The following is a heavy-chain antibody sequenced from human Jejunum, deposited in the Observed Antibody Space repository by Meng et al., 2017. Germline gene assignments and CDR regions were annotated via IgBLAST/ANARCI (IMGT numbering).Heavy chain of an antibody. CDR3: ARAYCTDVSCHDFFDS. J-gene: IGHJ4*02. D-gene: IGHD2-8*01. CDR1: GASISRTNW. V-gene: IGHV4-4*02. Sequence: QAPLEESGPGLVKPSGTLSLTCAVSGASISRTNWWSWVRQPPGKGLEWIGKIDPSESTHYNPSLKGRVTISADRSKNQFSLRLTSVTAADTAIYYCARAYCTDVSCHDFFDSWGQGTLVTVSS. CDR2: IDPSEST.